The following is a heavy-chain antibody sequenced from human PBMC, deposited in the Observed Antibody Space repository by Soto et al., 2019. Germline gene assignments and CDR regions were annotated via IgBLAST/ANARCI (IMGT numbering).Heavy chain of an antibody. Sequence: SETLSLTCAVYGGSFSGYYWSWIRQPPGKGLEWIGEINHSGSTNYNPSLKSRVTISVDTSKNQFSLKLSSVTAADTAVYYCARTDYYYGMDVWGQGTTVTVSS. V-gene: IGHV4-34*01. CDR1: GGSFSGYY. CDR2: INHSGST. CDR3: ARTDYYYGMDV. J-gene: IGHJ6*02.